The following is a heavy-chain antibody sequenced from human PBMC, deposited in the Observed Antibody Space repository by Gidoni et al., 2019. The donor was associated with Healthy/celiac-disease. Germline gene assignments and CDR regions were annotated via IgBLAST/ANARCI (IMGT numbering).Heavy chain of an antibody. CDR3: AKDIHSRGYSGYGFDY. CDR2: ISWNSGST. J-gene: IGHJ4*02. CDR1: GVTFDDYA. Sequence: EVRLVETGGGLVQPGRSMRRAGAASGVTFDDYAMHWVRRAPGKGLALVSCISWNSGSTGYADSVKGLFTISRDNAKNSLYLQMNSLRAEDTALYYCAKDIHSRGYSGYGFDYWGQGTLVTVSS. D-gene: IGHD5-12*01. V-gene: IGHV3-9*01.